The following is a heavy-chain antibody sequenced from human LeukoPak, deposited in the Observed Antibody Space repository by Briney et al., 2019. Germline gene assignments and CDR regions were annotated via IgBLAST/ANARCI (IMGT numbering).Heavy chain of an antibody. J-gene: IGHJ4*02. V-gene: IGHV1-69*01. D-gene: IGHD3-10*01. CDR3: AREGYYGSGSPPSLYFDY. CDR2: IIPIFGTA. Sequence: SVKVSCKASGGTFSSYAISWVRQAPGQGLEWMGGIIPIFGTANYAQKFQGRVTITADESTSTAYMELSSLRPEDTAIYYCAREGYYGSGSPPSLYFDYWGQGTLVTVSS. CDR1: GGTFSSYA.